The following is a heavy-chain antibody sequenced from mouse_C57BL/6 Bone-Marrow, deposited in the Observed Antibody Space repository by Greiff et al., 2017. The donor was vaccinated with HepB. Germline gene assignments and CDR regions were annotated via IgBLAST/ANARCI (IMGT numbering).Heavy chain of an antibody. D-gene: IGHD2-1*01. CDR2: ISYDGSN. Sequence: EVQLQQSGPGLVKPSQSLSLTCSVTGYSITSGYYWNWIRQFPGNKLEWMGYISYDGSNNYNPSLKNRISITRDTSKNQFFLKLNSVTTEDTATYYCAGGNSPYAMDYWGQGTSVTVSS. CDR1: GYSITSGYY. V-gene: IGHV3-6*01. J-gene: IGHJ4*01. CDR3: AGGNSPYAMDY.